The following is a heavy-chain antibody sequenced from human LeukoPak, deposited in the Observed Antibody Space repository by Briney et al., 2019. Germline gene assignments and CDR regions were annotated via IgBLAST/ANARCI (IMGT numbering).Heavy chain of an antibody. D-gene: IGHD3-22*01. CDR1: GFTFNEYG. V-gene: IGHV3-20*04. J-gene: IGHJ4*02. CDR2: IDWNGDT. CDR3: ARRAMIVVATPAVDY. Sequence: GGSLRLSCAASGFTFNEYGMSWVRQTPGKGLEWVSGIDWNGDTGYADSVKGRFTISRNNAKNSLYLQMSSLRAEDTALYYCARRAMIVVATPAVDYWGQGTLVTVSS.